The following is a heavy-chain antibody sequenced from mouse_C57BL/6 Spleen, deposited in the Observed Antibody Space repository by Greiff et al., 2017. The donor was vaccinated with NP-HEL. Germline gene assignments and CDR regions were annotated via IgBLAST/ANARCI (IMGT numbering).Heavy chain of an antibody. V-gene: IGHV1-7*01. CDR1: GYTFTSYW. J-gene: IGHJ3*01. CDR2: INPSSGYT. CDR3: ARDPYYYGRSPSWFAY. Sequence: VQLQQSGAELAKPGASVKLSCKASGYTFTSYWMHWVKQRPGQGLEWIGYINPSSGYTKYNQKFKDKATLTADKSSSTAYMQLSSLTYEDSAVYYCARDPYYYGRSPSWFAYWGQGTLVTVAA. D-gene: IGHD1-1*01.